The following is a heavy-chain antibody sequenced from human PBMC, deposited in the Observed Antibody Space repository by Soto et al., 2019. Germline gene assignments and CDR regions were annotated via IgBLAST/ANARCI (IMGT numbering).Heavy chain of an antibody. CDR2: ISGSGGST. Sequence: GGSLRLSCAASGFTFSSYAMSWVRQAPGKGLEWVSAISGSGGSTYYAASVKGRFTISSDNSKNTLYLQMNSLRAEDTAVYYCAKSGYGDQKGVFDYWGQGTLVTVSS. J-gene: IGHJ4*02. V-gene: IGHV3-23*01. CDR1: GFTFSSYA. D-gene: IGHD4-17*01. CDR3: AKSGYGDQKGVFDY.